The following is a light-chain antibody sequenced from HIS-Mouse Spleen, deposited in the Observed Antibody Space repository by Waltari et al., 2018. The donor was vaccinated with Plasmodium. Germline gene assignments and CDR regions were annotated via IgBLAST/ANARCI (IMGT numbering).Light chain of an antibody. V-gene: IGKV3-15*01. CDR3: QQYNNWSFT. Sequence: EIVMTQSPATLSVSPGERATLSCRASQSVSSNLAWYQQKPGQAPRLLIYGASTRATGIPASVSGSGSGTEFTRTISSLQSEDFAVYYCQQYNNWSFTFGPGTKVDIK. J-gene: IGKJ3*01. CDR2: GAS. CDR1: QSVSSN.